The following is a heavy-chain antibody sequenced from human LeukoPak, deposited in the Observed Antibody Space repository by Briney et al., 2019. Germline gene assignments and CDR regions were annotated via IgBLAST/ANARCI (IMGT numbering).Heavy chain of an antibody. J-gene: IGHJ6*03. V-gene: IGHV4-4*07. CDR3: ATNKIAAAAPYYYYYMDV. CDR1: GGSISSYY. Sequence: SETLSLTCTVSGGSISSYYWSWIRQPAGKGLEWIGRIYTSGSTNYNPSLKSRVTISVDTSKNQFSLKLSSVTAADTAVYYCATNKIAAAAPYYYYYMDVWGKGTTVTVSS. D-gene: IGHD6-13*01. CDR2: IYTSGST.